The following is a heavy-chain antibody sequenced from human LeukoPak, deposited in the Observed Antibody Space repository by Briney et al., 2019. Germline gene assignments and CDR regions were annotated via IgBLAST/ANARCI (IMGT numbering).Heavy chain of an antibody. J-gene: IGHJ6*04. Sequence: ASVKVSCKSSGYTFTSYAMHWVRQAPGQKLEWMGWINAGNGYTKYSQKFQGRVTITRDTSASTAYMELSSLRSEDTAVYYCARCGPGSTSCYNKGNIGMDVWGKGTTVTVSS. CDR1: GYTFTSYA. V-gene: IGHV1-3*01. CDR3: ARCGPGSTSCYNKGNIGMDV. D-gene: IGHD2-2*02. CDR2: INAGNGYT.